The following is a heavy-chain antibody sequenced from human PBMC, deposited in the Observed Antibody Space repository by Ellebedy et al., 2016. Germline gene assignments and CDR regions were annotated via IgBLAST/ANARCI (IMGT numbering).Heavy chain of an antibody. V-gene: IGHV3-33*01. J-gene: IGHJ4*02. CDR2: IWYDGSNK. CDR1: GFTFSSYG. Sequence: GGSLRLSXAASGFTFSSYGMHWVRQAPGKGLEWVAVIWYDGSNKYYADSVKGRFTISRDNSKNTLYLQMNSLRAEDTAVYYCARQSPYKGQPFDYWGQGTLVTVSS. CDR3: ARQSPYKGQPFDY. D-gene: IGHD5-24*01.